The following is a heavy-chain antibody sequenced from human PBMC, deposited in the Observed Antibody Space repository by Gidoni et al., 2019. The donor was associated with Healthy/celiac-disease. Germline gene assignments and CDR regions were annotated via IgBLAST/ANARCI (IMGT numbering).Heavy chain of an antibody. CDR1: GFTFSSYS. CDR2: ISSSSSYI. D-gene: IGHD5-18*01. V-gene: IGHV3-21*01. CDR3: ASDLYDTAMAWWDFQH. Sequence: EVQLVESGGGLVKPGGSLRLSCAASGFTFSSYSLNWVRQAPGKGLECVSAISSSSSYIYYADSVKGRFTISRDNAKNSLYLQMNSLRAEDTAVYYCASDLYDTAMAWWDFQHWGQGTLVTVSS. J-gene: IGHJ1*01.